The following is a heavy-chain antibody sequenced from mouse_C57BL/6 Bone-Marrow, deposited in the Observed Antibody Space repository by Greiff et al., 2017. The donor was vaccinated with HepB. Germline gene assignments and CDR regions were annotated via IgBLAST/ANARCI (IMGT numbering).Heavy chain of an antibody. D-gene: IGHD1-1*01. CDR3: AATVVPWYFDV. J-gene: IGHJ1*03. Sequence: QVQLQQSGAELARPGASVKLSCKASGYTFTSYGISWVKQRTGQGLEWIGVIYPRSGNTYYNEKFKGKAKLTADKSSSTAYMELRSLTSEDSAVYFCAATVVPWYFDVWGTGTTVTVSS. CDR2: IYPRSGNT. V-gene: IGHV1-81*01. CDR1: GYTFTSYG.